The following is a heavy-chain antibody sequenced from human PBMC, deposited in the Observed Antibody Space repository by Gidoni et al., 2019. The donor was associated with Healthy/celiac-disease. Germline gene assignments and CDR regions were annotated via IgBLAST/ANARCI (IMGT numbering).Heavy chain of an antibody. Sequence: QVQLQESGPGLVKPSQTLSLTCTVSGGSISSGDYYWSWIRQPPGKGLEWMGYIYYSWSTYYNPSLKSRVTISVDTSKNQFSLKLSSVTAADTAVYYCARDQRYCSSTSCYLSGMDVWGQGTTVTVSS. CDR2: IYYSWST. CDR3: ARDQRYCSSTSCYLSGMDV. CDR1: GGSISSGDYY. V-gene: IGHV4-30-4*01. J-gene: IGHJ6*02. D-gene: IGHD2-2*01.